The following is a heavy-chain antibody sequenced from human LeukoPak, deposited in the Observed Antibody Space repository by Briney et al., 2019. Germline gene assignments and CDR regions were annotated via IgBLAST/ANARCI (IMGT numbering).Heavy chain of an antibody. D-gene: IGHD3-22*01. CDR1: GYTFTSYG. V-gene: IGHV1-8*02. CDR3: ARGGEGRYYDSSGYSNWFDP. CDR2: MNPNSGNT. Sequence: ASVKVSCKASGYTFTSYGISWVRQAPGQGLEWMGWMNPNSGNTGYAQKFQGRVTMTRNTSISTAYTELSSLRSEDTAVYYCARGGEGRYYDSSGYSNWFDPWGQGTLVTVSS. J-gene: IGHJ5*02.